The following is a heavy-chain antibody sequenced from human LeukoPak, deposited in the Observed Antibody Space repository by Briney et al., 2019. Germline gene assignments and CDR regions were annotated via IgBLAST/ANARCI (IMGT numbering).Heavy chain of an antibody. V-gene: IGHV4-59*01. J-gene: IGHJ4*02. D-gene: IGHD1-26*01. CDR2: IYYSGST. CDR1: GGSISSDY. Sequence: SETLSLTCTVSGGSISSDYWSWIRQPPRKGLEWIGYIYYSGSTSYNPSLKSRVTISVDTSKNQFSLKLSSVTAADTAVYYCARGYSGSYGRFDYWGQGTLVTVSS. CDR3: ARGYSGSYGRFDY.